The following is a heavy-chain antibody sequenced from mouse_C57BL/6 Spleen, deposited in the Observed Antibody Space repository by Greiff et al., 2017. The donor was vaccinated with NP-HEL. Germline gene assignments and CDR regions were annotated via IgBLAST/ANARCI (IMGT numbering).Heavy chain of an antibody. CDR1: GYTFTSYW. CDR3: ASGGLYGKGYYAMDY. Sequence: QVQLQQPGAELVKPGASVKLSCKASGYTFTSYWMHWVKQRPGQGLEWIGMIHPNSGSTNYNEKFKSKATLTVDKSSSTAYMQLSSLTSEDSAVYYCASGGLYGKGYYAMDYWGQGTSVTVSS. V-gene: IGHV1-64*01. J-gene: IGHJ4*01. CDR2: IHPNSGST. D-gene: IGHD2-1*01.